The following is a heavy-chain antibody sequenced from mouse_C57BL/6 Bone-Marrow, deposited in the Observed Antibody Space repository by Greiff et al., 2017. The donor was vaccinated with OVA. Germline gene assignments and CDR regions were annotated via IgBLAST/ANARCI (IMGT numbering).Heavy chain of an antibody. CDR1: GYTFTEYT. Sequence: QVQLQQSGAELVKPGASVKLSCKASGYTFTEYTIHWVKQRSGQGLEWIGWFYPGSGSIKYNEKFKDKATLTADKSSSTVYMELSRLTSEDSAGYFCARHEVRTFYDGDYGFAYGGQGTLVTVSA. CDR2: FYPGSGSI. V-gene: IGHV1-62-2*01. J-gene: IGHJ3*01. D-gene: IGHD2-3*01. CDR3: ARHEVRTFYDGDYGFAY.